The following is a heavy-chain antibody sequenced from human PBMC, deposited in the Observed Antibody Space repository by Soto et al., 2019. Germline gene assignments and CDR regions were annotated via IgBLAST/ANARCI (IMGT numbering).Heavy chain of an antibody. CDR2: INGGNGNT. CDR3: ARELPLSGTYYFDS. J-gene: IGHJ4*02. D-gene: IGHD6-13*01. CDR1: GYSFTRYA. V-gene: IGHV1-3*01. Sequence: ASVKVSCKASGYSFTRYAMHWVRQAPGQGLEWMGWINGGNGNTEYSQNFQGRVSIARDTSARTAYMELSSLRSEDTAVYYCARELPLSGTYYFDSWGQGNLVTVSS.